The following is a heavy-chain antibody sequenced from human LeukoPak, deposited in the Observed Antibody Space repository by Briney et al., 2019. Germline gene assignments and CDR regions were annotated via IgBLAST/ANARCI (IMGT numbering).Heavy chain of an antibody. CDR1: GDSISSCC. Sequence: SETLSLTCTVSGDSISSCCWSWIRQPAGRGLEWIGRISGSGVINYNPSLKSRVTMSVDTSKNQFSLKLTSVTAADTALYYCARGPYLGGSYKGAFDIWGQGTMVTVSS. V-gene: IGHV4-4*07. CDR3: ARGPYLGGSYKGAFDI. J-gene: IGHJ3*02. CDR2: ISGSGVI. D-gene: IGHD3-3*01.